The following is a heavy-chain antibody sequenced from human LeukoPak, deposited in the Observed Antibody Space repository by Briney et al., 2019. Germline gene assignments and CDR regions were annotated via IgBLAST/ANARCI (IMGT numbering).Heavy chain of an antibody. J-gene: IGHJ5*02. D-gene: IGHD3-22*01. CDR1: GGTFSSYA. CDR3: ASGYYDSSGYEYWFDP. CDR2: IIPIFGTA. V-gene: IGHV1-69*05. Sequence: VASVKVSCKASGGTFSSYAISWVRQAPGQGLEWMGGIIPIFGTANYAQKFQGRVTITTDGSTSTAYMELSSLRSEDTAVYYCASGYYDSSGYEYWFDPWGQGTQVTVSS.